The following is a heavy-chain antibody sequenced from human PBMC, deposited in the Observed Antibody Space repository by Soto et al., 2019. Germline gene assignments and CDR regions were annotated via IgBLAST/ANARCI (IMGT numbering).Heavy chain of an antibody. CDR3: AREDTTTVTTNY. CDR2: IYYSGST. D-gene: IGHD4-17*01. Sequence: PSETLSLTCTVSGDSVSSGSYYWSWIRQPPGKGLEWIGYIYYSGSTNYNPSLKSRVTISVDTSKNQFSLKLSSVTAADTAVYYCAREDTTTVTTNYWGQGTLVTVSS. V-gene: IGHV4-61*01. CDR1: GDSVSSGSYY. J-gene: IGHJ4*02.